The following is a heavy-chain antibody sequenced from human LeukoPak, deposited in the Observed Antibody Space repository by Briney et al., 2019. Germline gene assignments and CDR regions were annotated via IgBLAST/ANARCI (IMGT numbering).Heavy chain of an antibody. Sequence: SEPLSLTCAVCGVSLCVYYWLCMRPPPGKGVEWFGEINHSGSPHYNPPLKSRDTISVHMSKHQFPLTLISVTAAHAAVFFFARGFRRYGDTRGFLKYWGQGTLVTVSS. CDR3: ARGFRRYGDTRGFLKY. CDR2: INHSGSP. CDR1: GVSLCVYY. V-gene: IGHV4-34*01. J-gene: IGHJ4*02. D-gene: IGHD4-17*01.